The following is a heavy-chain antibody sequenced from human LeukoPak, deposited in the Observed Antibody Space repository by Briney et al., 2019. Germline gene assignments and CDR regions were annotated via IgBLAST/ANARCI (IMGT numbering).Heavy chain of an antibody. D-gene: IGHD6-13*01. CDR3: ARDYGYSSSWYEYYYYHMDV. J-gene: IGHJ6*03. CDR1: GFTFSSYW. CDR2: IKQDGSEK. V-gene: IGHV3-7*01. Sequence: PGGSLRLSCAASGFTFSSYWMSWVRQAPGKGLEWVANIKQDGSEKYYVDSVKGRFTISRDNAKNSLYLQMNSLRAEDTAVYYCARDYGYSSSWYEYYYYHMDVWGKGTTVTVSS.